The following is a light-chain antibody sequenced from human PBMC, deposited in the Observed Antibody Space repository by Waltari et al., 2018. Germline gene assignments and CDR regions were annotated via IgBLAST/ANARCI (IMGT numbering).Light chain of an antibody. CDR2: AAS. CDR3: QQSYSTPWT. V-gene: IGKV1-39*01. Sequence: DIQMTQSPSSLFDSVGDRVTITCRASQTITNYINWYQQKSGKAPKLLIYAASSLQSGVPSRFSGSGSGTDFTLTITSLQPEDFATYHCQQSYSTPWTFGQGTKVEIK. J-gene: IGKJ1*01. CDR1: QTITNY.